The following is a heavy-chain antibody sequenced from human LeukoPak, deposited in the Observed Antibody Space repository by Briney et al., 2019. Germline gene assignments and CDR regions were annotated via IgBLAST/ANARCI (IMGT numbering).Heavy chain of an antibody. CDR1: GFRFSDFT. V-gene: IGHV3-23*01. J-gene: IGHJ3*02. CDR2: IGGRGGST. Sequence: PGGSLRLSCAASGFRFSDFTMTWVRQAPGKGPEWVSAIGGRGGSTYYADSLGGRFTISRDNSKDMVYLQMNSLRAGDTAVYYCARGGYSYGYIGDAFDIWGQGTMVTVSS. D-gene: IGHD5-18*01. CDR3: ARGGYSYGYIGDAFDI.